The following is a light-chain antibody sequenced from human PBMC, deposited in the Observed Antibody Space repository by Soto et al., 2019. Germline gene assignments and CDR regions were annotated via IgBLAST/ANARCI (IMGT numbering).Light chain of an antibody. Sequence: DIQLTQSPSFLSASVGDRVTITCRASQGISSYLAWYQQKPGKAPKLLIYAASTLQSGVPSRFSGSGSGTEFTLTISSLQPEDFATYYCRQLNSYVITFGQGTRLGIK. V-gene: IGKV1-9*01. J-gene: IGKJ5*01. CDR3: RQLNSYVIT. CDR1: QGISSY. CDR2: AAS.